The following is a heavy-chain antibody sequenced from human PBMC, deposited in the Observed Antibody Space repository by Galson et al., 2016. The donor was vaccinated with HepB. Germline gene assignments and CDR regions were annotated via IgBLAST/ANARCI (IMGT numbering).Heavy chain of an antibody. V-gene: IGHV2-5*02. Sequence: PALVKPTQTLTLTCTFSGFSLSTSVVGVGWIRQPPGMALEYLALIYWDDDKRYSPSLKSRLTITKDTPENPVVLTTTNMDPVDTATYYCAHKSGDYVTFDYWGQGTLVTVSS. J-gene: IGHJ4*02. D-gene: IGHD4-17*01. CDR3: AHKSGDYVTFDY. CDR1: GFSLSTSVVG. CDR2: IYWDDDK.